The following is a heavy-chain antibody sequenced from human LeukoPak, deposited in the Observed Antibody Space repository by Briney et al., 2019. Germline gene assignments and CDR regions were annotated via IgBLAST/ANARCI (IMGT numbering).Heavy chain of an antibody. Sequence: GASVKVSCKASGYTLTGYYMHWVRQAPGQRLEWVGWINPNSGGTNYAQKFQGRVSMTRDTSISTVYMELSRLRSDDTAVYYCARVGYSSSSGARLWGQGTLVTVSS. CDR3: ARVGYSSSSGARL. CDR1: GYTLTGYY. CDR2: INPNSGGT. V-gene: IGHV1-2*02. D-gene: IGHD6-6*01. J-gene: IGHJ4*02.